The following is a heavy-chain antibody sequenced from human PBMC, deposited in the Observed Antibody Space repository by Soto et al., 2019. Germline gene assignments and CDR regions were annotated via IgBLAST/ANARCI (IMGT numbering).Heavy chain of an antibody. J-gene: IGHJ3*02. Sequence: GESLKISCKGSGYSFTSYWIGWVRQMPGKGLEWMGIIYPGDSDTRYSPSFQGQVTISADKSISTAYLQWSSLKASDTAMYYCAGGGPNEDSDSSSWYGGAFDIWGQGTMVTVSS. CDR2: IYPGDSDT. CDR1: GYSFTSYW. V-gene: IGHV5-51*01. CDR3: AGGGPNEDSDSSSWYGGAFDI. D-gene: IGHD6-13*01.